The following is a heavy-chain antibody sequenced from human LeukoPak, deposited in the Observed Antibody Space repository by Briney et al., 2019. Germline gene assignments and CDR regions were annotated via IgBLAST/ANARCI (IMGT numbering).Heavy chain of an antibody. D-gene: IGHD6-13*01. Sequence: SETLSLTCAVYGGSFSGYYWSWIRQPPGKGLEWIGEINHSGSTNYNPSLKSRVTISVDTSKNQFSLKLSSVTAADTAVYYCARGFRSWYSDLFDPWGQGTLVTVPS. CDR1: GGSFSGYY. CDR2: INHSGST. J-gene: IGHJ5*02. V-gene: IGHV4-34*01. CDR3: ARGFRSWYSDLFDP.